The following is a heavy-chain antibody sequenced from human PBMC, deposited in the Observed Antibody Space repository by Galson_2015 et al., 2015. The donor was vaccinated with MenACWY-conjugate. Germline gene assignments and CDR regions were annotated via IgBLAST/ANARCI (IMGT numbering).Heavy chain of an antibody. V-gene: IGHV1-46*01. J-gene: IGHJ3*02. D-gene: IGHD2-2*02. CDR1: GYTFTGYY. CDR2: INPSGGST. Sequence: SVKVSCKASGYTFTGYYMHWVRQAPGQGLEWMGIINPSGGSTSYAQKFQGRVTMTRDTSTSTVYMELSSLRSEDTAVYYCARGALGYCSCTSCYRDAFDIWGQGTMVTVSS. CDR3: ARGALGYCSCTSCYRDAFDI.